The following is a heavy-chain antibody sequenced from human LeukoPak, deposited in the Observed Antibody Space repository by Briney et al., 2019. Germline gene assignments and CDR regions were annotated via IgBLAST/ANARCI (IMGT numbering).Heavy chain of an antibody. CDR3: ATWSSSWSAFDL. J-gene: IGHJ3*01. CDR1: GYTFTGYY. V-gene: IGHV1-2*02. CDR2: IDPKSDGT. D-gene: IGHD6-13*01. Sequence: ASVKVSCKASGYTFTGYYMHWVRQAPGQGLEWMGWIDPKSDGTKYAQKFQGRVTMTTDTSITTAYMELSRLTSDDTAVYYCATWSSSWSAFDLWGQGTMVAVSS.